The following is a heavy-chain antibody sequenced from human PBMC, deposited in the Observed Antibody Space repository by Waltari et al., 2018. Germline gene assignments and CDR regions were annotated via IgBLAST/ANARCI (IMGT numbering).Heavy chain of an antibody. V-gene: IGHV4-38-2*01. CDR2: IYHSGST. Sequence: QVQLQESGPGLVKPSETLSLTCAVSGYSISSGYYWGWIRQPPGKGLEWIGSIYHSGSTYYNPSLKSRVTISVDTSKNQFSLKLSSVTAADTAVYYCAKSVAYDSSGRHRYFDYWGQGTLVTVSS. J-gene: IGHJ4*02. CDR3: AKSVAYDSSGRHRYFDY. D-gene: IGHD3-22*01. CDR1: GYSISSGYY.